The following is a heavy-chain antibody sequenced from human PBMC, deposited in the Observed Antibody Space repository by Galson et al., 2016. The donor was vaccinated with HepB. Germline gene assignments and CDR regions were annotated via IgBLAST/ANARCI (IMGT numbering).Heavy chain of an antibody. CDR3: AGDNFTNAICYTGWFDA. CDR1: GFTFSTYN. Sequence: SLRLSCAASGFTFSTYNMNWVRQAPGKGLKWVSSISYNIYYADSVRGRFTISRDNAKNSLFLQMNSLRVEDTAVYYCAGDNFTNAICYTGWFDAWGQGTLGTVSA. CDR2: ISYNI. D-gene: IGHD2-8*01. J-gene: IGHJ5*02. V-gene: IGHV3-21*01.